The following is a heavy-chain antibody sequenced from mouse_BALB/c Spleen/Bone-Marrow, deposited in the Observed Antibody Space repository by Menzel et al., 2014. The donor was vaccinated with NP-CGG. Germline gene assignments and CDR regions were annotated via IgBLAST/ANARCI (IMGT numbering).Heavy chain of an antibody. V-gene: IGHV1S34*01. CDR3: ARSEGIYYYGSSYALDY. Sequence: LVKTGASVKISCKASDYSFTDYYMHWVKQTHGKSLEWIGYISCYNGATSYNQKFKGKATFTVDTSSSTGYMQFSSLTSEDSAVYYCARSEGIYYYGSSYALDYWGQGTSVTVSS. D-gene: IGHD1-1*01. CDR2: ISCYNGAT. CDR1: DYSFTDYY. J-gene: IGHJ4*01.